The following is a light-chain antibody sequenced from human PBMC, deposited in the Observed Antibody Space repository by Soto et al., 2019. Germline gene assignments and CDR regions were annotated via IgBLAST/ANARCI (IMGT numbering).Light chain of an antibody. CDR3: QQYNTYWT. Sequence: DIQMTQSPSTLSASVGDRVTITCRASQSINSWLAWYQQKPGKAPKLLIYDASNLQNEVPSRFSGSGSGTEFTLTISSLQPDDFATYYCQQYNTYWTFGQGTKVEIK. CDR2: DAS. J-gene: IGKJ1*01. V-gene: IGKV1-5*01. CDR1: QSINSW.